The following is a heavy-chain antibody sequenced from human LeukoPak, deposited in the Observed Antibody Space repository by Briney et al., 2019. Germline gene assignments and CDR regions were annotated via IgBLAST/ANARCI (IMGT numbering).Heavy chain of an antibody. Sequence: GGSLRLSCAASGFTFSSYAMSWVRQAPGKGLEWVSGISGNGGGTYYADSVKGRFTISRDNSKNTLYLQMNSLTAEDTALYYSAKDLDYWGQGTLVTVSS. CDR1: GFTFSSYA. CDR3: AKDLDY. CDR2: ISGNGGGT. V-gene: IGHV3-23*01. J-gene: IGHJ4*02.